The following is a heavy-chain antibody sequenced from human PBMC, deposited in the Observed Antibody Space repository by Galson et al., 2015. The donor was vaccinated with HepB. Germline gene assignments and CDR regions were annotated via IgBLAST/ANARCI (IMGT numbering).Heavy chain of an antibody. V-gene: IGHV3-23*01. Sequence: SLRLSCAGSGFTFIAYAMTWVRQVPGKGLEWVSSINDNSGRTSYAESVRGRFTISRDNFKKTVYLHMGNLRAAESAVYYCAKSPTYYGSGDYDTPYYKYAMDVWGRGTTVTVSS. D-gene: IGHD3-10*01. CDR2: INDNSGRT. CDR3: AKSPTYYGSGDYDTPYYKYAMDV. J-gene: IGHJ6*02. CDR1: GFTFIAYA.